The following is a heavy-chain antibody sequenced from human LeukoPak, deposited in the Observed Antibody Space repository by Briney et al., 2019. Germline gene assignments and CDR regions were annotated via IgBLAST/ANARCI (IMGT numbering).Heavy chain of an antibody. CDR2: TQKDGSEE. CDR1: GFTLSSYL. V-gene: IGHV3-7*03. D-gene: IGHD6-19*01. CDR3: AKDMGSGYSSGWYPLGFDP. Sequence: GGSLRLSCAASGFTLSSYLMSWVRQAPGRGLEWVANTQKDGSEESYLDSVKGRFTVSRDNAKNSMYLQMNSLRAEDTALYYCAKDMGSGYSSGWYPLGFDPWGQGTLVTVSS. J-gene: IGHJ5*02.